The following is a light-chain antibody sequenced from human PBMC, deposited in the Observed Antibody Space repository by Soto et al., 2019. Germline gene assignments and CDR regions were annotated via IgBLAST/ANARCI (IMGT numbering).Light chain of an antibody. CDR1: QSIRNF. CDR3: QQRSSWLT. CDR2: DTS. Sequence: ETVLTQSPATLSLSPGERATLSCRASQSIRNFLAWYQQKPGQAPRLLIYDTSNGATGIPARFSGSGSGTDFTLTISSLEPEDCAVYYCQQRSSWLTFGGGTKVEIK. V-gene: IGKV3-11*01. J-gene: IGKJ4*01.